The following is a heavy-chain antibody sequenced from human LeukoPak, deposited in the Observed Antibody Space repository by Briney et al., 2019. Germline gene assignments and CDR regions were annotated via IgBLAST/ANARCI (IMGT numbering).Heavy chain of an antibody. J-gene: IGHJ5*02. CDR1: EFTFSSYW. Sequence: GGSLRLSCEDSEFTFSSYWMHWVRQAPGKGLVWVSRISTDGSSTSYADSVKGRFTISRDNARKTLYLQMNSARAEDTAVYYCARDFKEADPWGQGTLVTVSS. V-gene: IGHV3-74*01. CDR2: ISTDGSST. CDR3: ARDFKEADP.